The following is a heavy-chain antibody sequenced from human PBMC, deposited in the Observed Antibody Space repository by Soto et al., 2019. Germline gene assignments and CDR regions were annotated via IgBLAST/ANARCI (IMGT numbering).Heavy chain of an antibody. CDR1: GFPFSSYA. D-gene: IGHD3-10*01. V-gene: IGHV3-23*01. CDR2: ISGSGGST. Sequence: GGSLRLSCAASGFPFSSYAMSWVRQAPGKGLEWVSAISGSGGSTYYADSVKGRFTISRDNSKNTLYLQMNSLRAEDTAVYYCARDRGWQTFDYWGQGTLVTVSS. CDR3: ARDRGWQTFDY. J-gene: IGHJ4*02.